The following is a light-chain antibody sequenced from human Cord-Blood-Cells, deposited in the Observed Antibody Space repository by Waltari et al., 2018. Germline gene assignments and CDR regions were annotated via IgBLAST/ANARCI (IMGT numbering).Light chain of an antibody. CDR2: AAS. J-gene: IGKJ2*01. Sequence: DIQITQSPSSLSASLGDRVTITCRASQSISSYLNWYQQKPGKAPKLLIYAASSLQSGVPSRFSGSGSGTDFTLTISSLQPEDFATYYCQQSYSTPPYTFGQGTKLEIK. CDR3: QQSYSTPPYT. CDR1: QSISSY. V-gene: IGKV1-39*01.